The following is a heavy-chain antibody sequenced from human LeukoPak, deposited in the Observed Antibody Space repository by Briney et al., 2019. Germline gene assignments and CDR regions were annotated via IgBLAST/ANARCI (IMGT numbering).Heavy chain of an antibody. CDR2: INTNGGST. CDR1: GYTFTSYY. CDR3: GRAGGSHDFWSGYYDF. V-gene: IGHV1-46*01. J-gene: IGHJ4*02. D-gene: IGHD3-3*01. Sequence: ASVKVSCKASGYTFTSYYMHWVRQAPGQGLEWMGIINTNGGSTSYAQKFQGRVTMTRDMSTSTVYMELSSLRSEDTADYYCGRAGGSHDFWSGYYDFWGQGTLVTVSS.